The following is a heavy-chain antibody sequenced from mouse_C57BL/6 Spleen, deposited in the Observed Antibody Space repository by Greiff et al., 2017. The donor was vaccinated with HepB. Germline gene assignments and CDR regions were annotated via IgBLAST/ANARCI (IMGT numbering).Heavy chain of an antibody. CDR1: GFNIKDYY. CDR2: IDPEDGET. Sequence: EVKLMESGAELVKPGASVKLSCTASGFNIKDYYMHWVKQRTEQGLEWIGRIDPEDGETKYAPKFQGKATKTADTSSNTAYLQLSSLTSEDTAVYYCARPYYDYDGNYFDYWGQGTTLTGSS. V-gene: IGHV14-2*01. CDR3: ARPYYDYDGNYFDY. D-gene: IGHD2-4*01. J-gene: IGHJ2*01.